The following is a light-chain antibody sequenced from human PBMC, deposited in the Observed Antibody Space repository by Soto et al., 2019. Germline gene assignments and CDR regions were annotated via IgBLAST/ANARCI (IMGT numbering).Light chain of an antibody. CDR2: EGS. CDR1: SSDVGYYDF. CDR3: CSYAGSSTFVI. J-gene: IGLJ2*01. Sequence: QSVLTQPASVSGSPGQSITISCTGTSSDVGYYDFVSWYQQHPCKAPKLMIYEGSERPSGVSNRFSGSKSGNTASLTISGLQAEDEADYCCCSYAGSSTFVIFGGGTKLTVL. V-gene: IGLV2-23*03.